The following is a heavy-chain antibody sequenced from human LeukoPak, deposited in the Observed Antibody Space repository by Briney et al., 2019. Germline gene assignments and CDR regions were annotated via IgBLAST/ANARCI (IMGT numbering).Heavy chain of an antibody. Sequence: GGSLRLSCAASGFTFSSYAMSWVRQAPGKGLEWVSAISGSGGSTYYADSVKGRFTISRDNSKNTLYLQMNSLRAEDTAVYYRAKVPHDYGDYYFDYWGQGTLVTVSS. CDR2: ISGSGGST. CDR3: AKVPHDYGDYYFDY. J-gene: IGHJ4*02. CDR1: GFTFSSYA. D-gene: IGHD4-17*01. V-gene: IGHV3-23*01.